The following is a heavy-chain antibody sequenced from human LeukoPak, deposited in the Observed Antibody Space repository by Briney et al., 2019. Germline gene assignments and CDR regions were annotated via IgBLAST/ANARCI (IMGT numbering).Heavy chain of an antibody. V-gene: IGHV1-8*01. CDR3: ASSPTVTNWNDDPY. D-gene: IGHD1-1*01. Sequence: ASVKVSCKASGYTFTSYDINWVRQATGQGLEWMGWMNPNSGNTGYAQKFQGRVTMTRSTSISTAYMELSSLRSEDTAVYYCASSPTVTNWNDDPYWGQGTLVTVSS. CDR2: MNPNSGNT. J-gene: IGHJ4*02. CDR1: GYTFTSYD.